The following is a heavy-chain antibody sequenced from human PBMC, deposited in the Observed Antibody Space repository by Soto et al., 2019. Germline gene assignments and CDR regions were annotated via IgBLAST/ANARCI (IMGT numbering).Heavy chain of an antibody. CDR2: IYYSGST. CDR1: GGSISSYY. CDR3: ARNAGTLPYYYYGMDV. J-gene: IGHJ6*02. V-gene: IGHV4-59*01. Sequence: QVQLQESGPGLVKPSETLSLTCTVSGGSISSYYWSWIRQPPGKGLEWIGYIYYSGSTNYNPSLKSRVTISVDTSKNQFSLKLSPVTAADTAVYYCARNAGTLPYYYYGMDVWGQGTTVTVSS. D-gene: IGHD1-1*01.